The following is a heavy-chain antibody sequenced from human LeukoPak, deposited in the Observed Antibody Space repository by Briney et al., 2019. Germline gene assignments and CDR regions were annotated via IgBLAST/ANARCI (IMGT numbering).Heavy chain of an antibody. D-gene: IGHD2/OR15-2a*01. V-gene: IGHV4-59*08. J-gene: IGHJ3*02. CDR1: GGSISSYY. CDR3: ATFFRDAFDI. Sequence: SETLSLTCTVSGGSISSYYWSWIRQPPGKGLEWIGYIYYSGSTNYNPSLKSRVTISVDTSKNQFSLKLSSVTAADTAVYYCATFFRDAFDIWGQGTMVTVSS. CDR2: IYYSGST.